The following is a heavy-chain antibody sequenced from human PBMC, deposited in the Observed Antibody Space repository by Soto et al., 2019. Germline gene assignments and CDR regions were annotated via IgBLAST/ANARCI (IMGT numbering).Heavy chain of an antibody. D-gene: IGHD3-3*01. V-gene: IGHV3-23*01. Sequence: GGSLRLSCAASGFTFSSYAMSWVRQAPGKGLEWVSAISGSGGSTYYADSVKGRFTISRDNSKNTLYLQMNSLRAEDTAVYYCAKVGYDFWSGWDYHYGMAVWGQGTTVTVSS. CDR3: AKVGYDFWSGWDYHYGMAV. CDR1: GFTFSSYA. CDR2: ISGSGGST. J-gene: IGHJ6*02.